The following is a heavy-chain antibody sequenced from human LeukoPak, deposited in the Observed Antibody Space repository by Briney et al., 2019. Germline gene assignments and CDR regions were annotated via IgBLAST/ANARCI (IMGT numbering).Heavy chain of an antibody. Sequence: ASVKVSCKASGGTFSSYAISWVRQAPGQGLEWMGGIFLIFVTATYAQKFPGRVTITTDESTSTAYMELSSLRSEDTAVYYCARDADAYCGGDCYSYFDYWGQGTLVTVSS. D-gene: IGHD2-21*02. CDR1: GGTFSSYA. CDR2: IFLIFVTA. V-gene: IGHV1-69*05. CDR3: ARDADAYCGGDCYSYFDY. J-gene: IGHJ4*02.